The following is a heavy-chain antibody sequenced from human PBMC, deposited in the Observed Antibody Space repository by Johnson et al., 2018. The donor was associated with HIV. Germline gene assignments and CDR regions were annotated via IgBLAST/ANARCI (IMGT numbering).Heavy chain of an antibody. Sequence: QVQLVESGGGVVQPGRSLRLSCAASGFTFSSYAMHWVRQAPGKGLEWVAVTSYDGSNKYYADSVKGRFTISRDNSKNTLYLQMNSLRAEDTAVYYCARACRDGYAGDAVDIWGQGTMVTVSS. CDR1: GFTFSSYA. J-gene: IGHJ3*02. D-gene: IGHD5-24*01. V-gene: IGHV3-30*04. CDR3: ARACRDGYAGDAVDI. CDR2: TSYDGSNK.